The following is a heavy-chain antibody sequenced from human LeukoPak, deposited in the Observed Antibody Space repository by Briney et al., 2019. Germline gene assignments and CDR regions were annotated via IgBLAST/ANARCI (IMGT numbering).Heavy chain of an antibody. J-gene: IGHJ4*02. CDR3: ARGGGYCRGGSCYYFDY. V-gene: IGHV4-61*01. CDR1: GGSVSSESYY. CDR2: THYSGST. Sequence: PSETLSLTCTVSGGSVSSESYYWSWIRQPPGKGLEWIGYTHYSGSTNYNPSLKSRVTISVDRSKNQFSLKLSSVTAADTAVYYCARGGGYCRGGSCYYFDYWGQGTLVTVSS. D-gene: IGHD2-15*01.